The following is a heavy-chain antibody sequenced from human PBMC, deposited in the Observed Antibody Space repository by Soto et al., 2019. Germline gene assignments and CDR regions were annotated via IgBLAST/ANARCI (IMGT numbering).Heavy chain of an antibody. J-gene: IGHJ6*02. CDR3: ARATQRDFWSGYYPGPYYYYYGMDV. Sequence: SETLSLTCTVSGGSVSSGSYCWSWIRQPPGKGLEWIGYIYYSGSTNYNPSLKSRVTISVDTSKNQFSLKLSSVTAADTAVYYCARATQRDFWSGYYPGPYYYYYGMDVWGQGTTVTSP. V-gene: IGHV4-61*01. D-gene: IGHD3-3*01. CDR1: GGSVSSGSYC. CDR2: IYYSGST.